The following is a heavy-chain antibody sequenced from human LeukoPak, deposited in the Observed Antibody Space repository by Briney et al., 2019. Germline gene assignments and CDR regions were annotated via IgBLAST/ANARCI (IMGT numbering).Heavy chain of an antibody. V-gene: IGHV4-38-2*02. CDR1: GYSISSGYY. D-gene: IGHD3-10*01. CDR3: ARYGSGSYYAFDI. Sequence: PSETLSLTCTVSGYSISSGYYWGWVRQPPGKGLEWIGSIYHSGSTYYTPYLKSRVTISVDTSKNPFSLKLSSVTAADTAVYYCARYGSGSYYAFDIWGQGTMVTVSS. CDR2: IYHSGST. J-gene: IGHJ3*02.